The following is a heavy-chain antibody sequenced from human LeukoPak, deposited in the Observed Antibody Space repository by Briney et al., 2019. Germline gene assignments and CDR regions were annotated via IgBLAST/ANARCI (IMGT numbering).Heavy chain of an antibody. CDR3: ARRGDGYNLN. Sequence: SETLSLTCTVSDDSISSSSYYWGWIRQPPGKGLEWIGSSYYSGSTNYNPSLKSRVTISVDTSKNQFSLKLSSVTAADTAVYYCARRGDGYNLNWGQGTLVTVSS. D-gene: IGHD5-24*01. V-gene: IGHV4-39*07. CDR1: DDSISSSSYY. CDR2: SYYSGST. J-gene: IGHJ4*02.